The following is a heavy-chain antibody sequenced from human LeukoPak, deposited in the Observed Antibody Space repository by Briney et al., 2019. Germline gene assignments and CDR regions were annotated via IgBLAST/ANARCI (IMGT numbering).Heavy chain of an antibody. J-gene: IGHJ5*02. V-gene: IGHV3-23*01. CDR3: AKPISGGLAVSGDWFDP. CDR2: VNANGINT. D-gene: IGHD6-19*01. Sequence: GGSLSLFCAASGFAFNFYAMTWIRQAPGKGLQWLSTVNANGINTYYADSVRGRFTISRDNSKNTLYLQLNSLRAEDTAIYYCAKPISGGLAVSGDWFDPWGQETGLTVSS. CDR1: GFAFNFYA.